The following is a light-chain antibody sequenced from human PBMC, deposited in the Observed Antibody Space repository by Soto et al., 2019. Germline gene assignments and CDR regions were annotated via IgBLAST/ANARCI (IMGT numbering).Light chain of an antibody. CDR3: QLYEK. V-gene: IGKV1-33*01. Sequence: DIQMTQSPSSLSAFVGDRVTITCQASQDISNYLNWYQQKPGKAPKLLIYDASNLETGVPSRFSGSGSGTDFTFTISSLQPEDIATYYCQLYEKFGGGTTVEIK. CDR2: DAS. CDR1: QDISNY. J-gene: IGKJ4*01.